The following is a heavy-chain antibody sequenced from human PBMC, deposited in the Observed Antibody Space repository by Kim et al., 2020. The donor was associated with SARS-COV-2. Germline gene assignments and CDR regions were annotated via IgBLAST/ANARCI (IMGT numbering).Heavy chain of an antibody. J-gene: IGHJ6*02. Sequence: GESLKISCKGSGYSFTSYWISWVRQMPGKGLEWMGRIDPSDSYTNYSPSFQGHVTISADKSISTAYLQWSSLKASDTAMYYCARRSETGYSYGYYYYYGMDVWGQGTTVTVSS. CDR1: GYSFTSYW. V-gene: IGHV5-10-1*01. CDR2: IDPSDSYT. CDR3: ARRSETGYSYGYYYYYGMDV. D-gene: IGHD5-18*01.